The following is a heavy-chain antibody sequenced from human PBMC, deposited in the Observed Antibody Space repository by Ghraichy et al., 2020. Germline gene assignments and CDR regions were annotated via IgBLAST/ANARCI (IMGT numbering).Heavy chain of an antibody. CDR3: ARGFGSGWYKGMDV. J-gene: IGHJ6*02. Sequence: SETLSLTCTVSGGSISSSSYYWGWIRQPPGKGLEWIGSIYYSGSTYYNPSLKSRVTISVDTSKNQFSLKLSSVTAADTAVYYCARGFGSGWYKGMDVWGQGTTVTVSS. D-gene: IGHD6-19*01. CDR1: GGSISSSSYY. CDR2: IYYSGST. V-gene: IGHV4-39*01.